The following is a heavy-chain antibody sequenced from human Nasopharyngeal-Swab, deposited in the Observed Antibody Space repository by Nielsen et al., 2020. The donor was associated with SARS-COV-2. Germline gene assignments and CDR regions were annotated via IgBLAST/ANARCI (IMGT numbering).Heavy chain of an antibody. CDR3: ARERLGYCSSTSCYGGERYYYYYYMDV. CDR2: IYHSGST. D-gene: IGHD2-2*01. V-gene: IGHV4-4*02. J-gene: IGHJ6*03. Sequence: WIRQPPGKGLEWIGEIYHSGSTNYNPSLKSRVTISVDKSKNQFSLKLSYVTAADTAVYYCARERLGYCSSTSCYGGERYYYYYYMDVWGKGTPVTVSS.